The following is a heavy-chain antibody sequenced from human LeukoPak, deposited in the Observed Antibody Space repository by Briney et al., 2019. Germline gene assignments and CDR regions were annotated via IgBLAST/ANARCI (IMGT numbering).Heavy chain of an antibody. Sequence: GGSLRLSCAASVFNFRWCSMHGVRQAPGKGLEWVSSIYSGSRYIYYADSVKGRFTISRDDAENLVYLQMNSLRAEDTAVYYSARWDPQTRSVYLYYFDYWGQGTLVTVSS. D-gene: IGHD5/OR15-5a*01. CDR3: ARWDPQTRSVYLYYFDY. CDR1: VFNFRWCS. V-gene: IGHV3-21*06. CDR2: IYSGSRYI. J-gene: IGHJ4*02.